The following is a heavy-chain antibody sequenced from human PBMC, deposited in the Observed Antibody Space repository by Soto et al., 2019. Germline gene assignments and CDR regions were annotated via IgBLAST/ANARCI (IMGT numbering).Heavy chain of an antibody. CDR3: ARESPRDGYYFDY. D-gene: IGHD5-12*01. V-gene: IGHV1-69*01. Sequence: AVKVSWKASGGALSSYASSWVRQAPGQGLEWMGGIIPIFGTANYAQKFQGRVTITADESTSKAYMELSSLRSEDTAVSYCARESPRDGYYFDYWGQGTLVTVSS. J-gene: IGHJ4*02. CDR1: GGALSSYA. CDR2: IIPIFGTA.